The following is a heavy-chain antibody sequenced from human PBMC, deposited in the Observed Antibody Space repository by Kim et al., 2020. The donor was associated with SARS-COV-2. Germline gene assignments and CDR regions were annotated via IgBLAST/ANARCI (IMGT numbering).Heavy chain of an antibody. V-gene: IGHV3-21*01. J-gene: IGHJ6*02. Sequence: ADSVKGRFTISRDNAKNSLYLQMNSLRAEDTAVYYCASPRIAYYYYGMDVWGQGTTVTVS. CDR3: ASPRIAYYYYGMDV. D-gene: IGHD2-21*01.